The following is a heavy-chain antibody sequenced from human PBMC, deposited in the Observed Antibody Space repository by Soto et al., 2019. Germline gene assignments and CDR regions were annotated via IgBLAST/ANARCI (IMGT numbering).Heavy chain of an antibody. CDR2: INSDGSST. CDR1: GFTFSIYW. Sequence: EVQLVESGGGLVQPGGSLRLSCAASGFTFSIYWMHWVRQAPGKGLVWVSRINSDGSSTTYADSVKGRFTISRDNAKNTLYLQMNSLRAGDTAVYYCARNLLDLYSSSPGIDYWGQGTLVTVSS. V-gene: IGHV3-74*01. CDR3: ARNLLDLYSSSPGIDY. J-gene: IGHJ4*02. D-gene: IGHD6-6*01.